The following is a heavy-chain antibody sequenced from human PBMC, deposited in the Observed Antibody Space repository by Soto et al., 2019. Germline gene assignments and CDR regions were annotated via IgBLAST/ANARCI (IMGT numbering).Heavy chain of an antibody. CDR1: GGSFSGYY. V-gene: IGHV4-34*01. J-gene: IGHJ4*02. CDR2: INHSGST. Sequence: QVQLQQWGAGLLKPSETLSLTCAVYGGSFSGYYWSWIRQPPGKGLEWIGEINHSGSTNYNPSLKSRVTISVDTSKNQFSLKLSSVTAADTAVYYCARADYDILTGYYTPRYFDYWGQGTLVTVSS. CDR3: ARADYDILTGYYTPRYFDY. D-gene: IGHD3-9*01.